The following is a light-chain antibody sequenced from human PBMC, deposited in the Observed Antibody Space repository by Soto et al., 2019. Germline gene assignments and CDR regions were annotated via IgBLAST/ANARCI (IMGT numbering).Light chain of an antibody. CDR3: QSYDSSLSGPGVA. Sequence: QAVVTQPPSVSGAPGQRVTISCTGSSSNIGAGYDVHWYQQLPGTAPKLLIYGNSNRPSGVPDRFSGSKSGTSASLAITGLQAEDEADYYCQSYDSSLSGPGVAFGGGTKLTVL. CDR2: GNS. V-gene: IGLV1-40*01. CDR1: SSNIGAGYD. J-gene: IGLJ2*01.